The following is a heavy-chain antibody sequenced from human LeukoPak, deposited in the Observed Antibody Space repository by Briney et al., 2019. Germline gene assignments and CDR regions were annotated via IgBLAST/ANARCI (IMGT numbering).Heavy chain of an antibody. CDR3: ARGVWLGPGGFDY. J-gene: IGHJ4*02. Sequence: GGSLRLSCAASGFTFSSYWMSWVRQAPGKGLEWVANIKQDGSEKYYVDSVKGRFTISRDNAKNSLYLQMNSLRAEDTAVYYCARGVWLGPGGFDYWGQGTLVTVSS. D-gene: IGHD3-10*01. CDR2: IKQDGSEK. V-gene: IGHV3-7*01. CDR1: GFTFSSYW.